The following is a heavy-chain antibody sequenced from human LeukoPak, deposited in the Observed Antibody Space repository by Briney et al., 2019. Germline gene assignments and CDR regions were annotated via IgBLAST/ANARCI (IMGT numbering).Heavy chain of an antibody. Sequence: PSETLSLTCTVSGGSITSHYWSWIRQPPGKGLEWIGRVYPSGGFTSNPSLKSRITMSVGKSQNQFSLNLSSVTAADTAVYFCARQNGGYDYFDYWGQGTLVTVSS. CDR1: GGSITSHY. CDR2: VYPSGGF. V-gene: IGHV4-4*07. CDR3: ARQNGGYDYFDY. D-gene: IGHD5-12*01. J-gene: IGHJ4*02.